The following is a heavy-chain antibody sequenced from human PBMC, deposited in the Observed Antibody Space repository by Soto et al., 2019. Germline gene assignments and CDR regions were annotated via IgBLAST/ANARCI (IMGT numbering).Heavy chain of an antibody. CDR1: GFTFSSYW. V-gene: IGHV3-7*01. CDR3: ASLGYGDYDYFDS. D-gene: IGHD4-17*01. J-gene: IGHJ4*02. CDR2: IKQDGSEK. Sequence: GGSLRLSCAASGFTFSSYWISWVRQAPGKGLEWVANIKQDGSEKYYVDSVKGRFTISRDNAKNSLYLQMNSLRAEDTAVYYCASLGYGDYDYFDSWGQGTLVTVSS.